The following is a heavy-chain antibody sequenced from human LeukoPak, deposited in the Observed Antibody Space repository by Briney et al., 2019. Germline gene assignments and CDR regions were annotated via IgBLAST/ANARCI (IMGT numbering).Heavy chain of an antibody. CDR3: AAKSTSAYYV. CDR2: IPATGSNT. CDR1: GFTFSSYA. V-gene: IGHV3-23*01. J-gene: IGHJ4*02. D-gene: IGHD3-22*01. Sequence: GGSLRLSCAASGFTFSSYAVSWVRQAPGKGLEWVSAIPATGSNTYYAESVKGRFTIFRDNSKNTLYLQMNSLRAEDTAVYYCAAKSTSAYYVWGQGTLVTVSS.